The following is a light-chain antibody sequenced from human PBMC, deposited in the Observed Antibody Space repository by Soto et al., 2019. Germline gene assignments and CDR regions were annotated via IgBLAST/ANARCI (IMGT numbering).Light chain of an antibody. Sequence: DIALTQSPGTLSLSPGDRAILSCRASQSVNSGSLAWYQQRPGQAHRLLIYGATIRATGIPDKFSGSGSGTDFTLTISRLEPEDFAVYYCQQYGSSVRTFGQGTKVEIK. CDR3: QQYGSSVRT. CDR2: GAT. V-gene: IGKV3-20*01. CDR1: QSVNSGS. J-gene: IGKJ1*01.